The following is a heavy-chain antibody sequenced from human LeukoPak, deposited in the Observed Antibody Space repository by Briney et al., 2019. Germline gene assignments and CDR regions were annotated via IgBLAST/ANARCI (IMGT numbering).Heavy chain of an antibody. V-gene: IGHV3-30*02. D-gene: IGHD3-22*01. CDR1: GFTFSNYG. J-gene: IGHJ3*02. CDR3: VRGPRYYDDSGFHYGVFDI. Sequence: GGSLRLSCAASGFTFSNYGMHWVRQALGKGLEWVAFIRYDGTNKYYADSVKGRLTISRDNSKNTLYPQMNSLRAEDTAVYYCVRGPRYYDDSGFHYGVFDIWGQGTVVTVSS. CDR2: IRYDGTNK.